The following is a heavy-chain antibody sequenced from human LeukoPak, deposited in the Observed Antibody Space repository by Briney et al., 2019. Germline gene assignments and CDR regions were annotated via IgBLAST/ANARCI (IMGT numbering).Heavy chain of an antibody. J-gene: IGHJ6*02. Sequence: GGSLRLSCAASGFTFSSYEMNWVRQAPGKGLEWVSYISSSGSTIYYADSVRGRFTISRDNAKNSLYLQMNSLRAEDTAVYYCARDPYYYDSSDTDMDVWGQGTTVTVSS. CDR1: GFTFSSYE. V-gene: IGHV3-48*03. D-gene: IGHD3-22*01. CDR3: ARDPYYYDSSDTDMDV. CDR2: ISSSGSTI.